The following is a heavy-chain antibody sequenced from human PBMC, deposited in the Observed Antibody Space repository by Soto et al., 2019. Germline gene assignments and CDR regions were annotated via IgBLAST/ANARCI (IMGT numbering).Heavy chain of an antibody. Sequence: PSETLSLTCAVYGGSFSGFDWSWIRQPPGKGLEWIGEINHSGSTNYNPSLKSRVTISVDTSKNQFSLKLSSVTAADTAVYYCARGEVVVVPAAMFYYFHMDVWGQGTTVTVSS. CDR2: INHSGST. CDR1: GGSFSGFD. CDR3: ARGEVVVVPAAMFYYFHMDV. J-gene: IGHJ6*02. V-gene: IGHV4-34*01. D-gene: IGHD2-2*01.